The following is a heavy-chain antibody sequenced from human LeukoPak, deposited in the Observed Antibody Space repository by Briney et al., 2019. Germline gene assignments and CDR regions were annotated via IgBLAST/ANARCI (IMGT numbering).Heavy chain of an antibody. CDR2: SSTYNGDT. CDR1: GYTFSSHG. D-gene: IGHD3-9*01. V-gene: IGHV1-18*01. Sequence: ASVKVSCKASGYTFSSHGISWVRQAPAQGLEWMGWSSTYNGDTKYAQKFLDRVTMTRDTSINTAYMELSGLRSDDTAVYYCARFSIGGRYDFDCWGQGTLVTVSS. CDR3: ARFSIGGRYDFDC. J-gene: IGHJ4*02.